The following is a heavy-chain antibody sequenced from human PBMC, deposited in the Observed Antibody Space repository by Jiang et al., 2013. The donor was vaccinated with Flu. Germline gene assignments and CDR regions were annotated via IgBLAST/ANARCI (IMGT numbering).Heavy chain of an antibody. D-gene: IGHD7-27*01. J-gene: IGHJ4*02. V-gene: IGHV2-26*01. CDR2: IFSNDEK. CDR1: GFSLSNARMG. CDR3: ARIKDGDREGESQYYFDY. Sequence: KPTQTLTLTCTVSGFSLSNARMGVSWIRQPPGKALEWLAHIFSNDEKSYSTSLKSRLTISKDTSKSQVVLTMTNMDPVDTATYYCARIKDGDREGESQYYFDYWGQGTLVTVSS.